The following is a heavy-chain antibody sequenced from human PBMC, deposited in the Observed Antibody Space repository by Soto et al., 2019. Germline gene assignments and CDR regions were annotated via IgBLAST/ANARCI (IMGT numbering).Heavy chain of an antibody. Sequence: RLSCAASGFTFRNYWMSWVRQAPGKGLEWVANIRQDGSEKYYVDSVKGRFTISRDNTQNSLYLQMNSLRAEDTAVYYCARGRTMDVWGQGTTVTVSS. J-gene: IGHJ6*02. V-gene: IGHV3-7*03. CDR3: ARGRTMDV. CDR2: IRQDGSEK. CDR1: GFTFRNYW.